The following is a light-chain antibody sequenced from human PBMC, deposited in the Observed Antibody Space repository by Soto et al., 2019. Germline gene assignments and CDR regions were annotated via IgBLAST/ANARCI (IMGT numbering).Light chain of an antibody. V-gene: IGLV1-44*01. CDR1: SSNIGSHT. CDR2: SSD. Sequence: QSVLVQPPSVSVTPAQRVTISCSGSSSNIGSHTVSCYQQLPGTAPKLLLYSSDQRPSGVPDRFSGCKSGTSASLAISGLQSEDEADYFCAAWDDRLNGYVFATGTKVTVL. J-gene: IGLJ1*01. CDR3: AAWDDRLNGYV.